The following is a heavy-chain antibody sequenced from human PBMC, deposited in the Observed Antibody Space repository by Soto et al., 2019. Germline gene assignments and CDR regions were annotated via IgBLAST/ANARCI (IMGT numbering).Heavy chain of an antibody. CDR1: GFTFSSYA. CDR2: ISYDGSNK. V-gene: IGHV3-30-3*01. D-gene: IGHD2-2*01. J-gene: IGHJ6*02. Sequence: QVQLVESGGGVVQPGRSLRLSCAASGFTFSSYAMHWVRQAPGKGLEWVAVISYDGSNKYYADSVKGRFTISRDNSKNTLYLQMNSLRAEDTAVYYCARKGYEALYDVMDVWVQVTTVTVSS. CDR3: ARKGYEALYDVMDV.